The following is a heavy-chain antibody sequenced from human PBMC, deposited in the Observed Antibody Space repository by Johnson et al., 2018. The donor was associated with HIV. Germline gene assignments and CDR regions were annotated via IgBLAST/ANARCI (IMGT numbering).Heavy chain of an antibody. V-gene: IGHV3-13*01. CDR3: AREALDAFDI. CDR2: IGTAGDT. Sequence: VQLVESGGVVVQPGGSLRLSCAASGFTFSSSWMHWVCQATGKGLEWVSAIGTAGDTYYPGSVKGRFTISRDNAKNSLYLQMNSLRAEDTAVYYCAREALDAFDIWGQGTVVTVSS. CDR1: GFTFSSSW. J-gene: IGHJ3*02.